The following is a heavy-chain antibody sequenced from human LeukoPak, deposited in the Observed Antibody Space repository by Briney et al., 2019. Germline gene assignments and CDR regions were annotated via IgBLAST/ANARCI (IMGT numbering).Heavy chain of an antibody. CDR3: ATAGGTMVRGVFINGAFDI. CDR1: GGSFSGYY. Sequence: PSETLSLTCAVYGGSFSGYYWSWIRQPPGKGLEWIGEINHSGSTNYNPSLKSRVTISVDTSKNQFSLKLSSVTAADTAVYYCATAGGTMVRGVFINGAFDIWGQGTMVTVSS. J-gene: IGHJ3*02. V-gene: IGHV4-34*01. D-gene: IGHD3-10*01. CDR2: INHSGST.